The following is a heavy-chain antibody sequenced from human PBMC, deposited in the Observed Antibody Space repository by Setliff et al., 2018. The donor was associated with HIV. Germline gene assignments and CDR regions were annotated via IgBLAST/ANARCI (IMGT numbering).Heavy chain of an antibody. CDR2: INPNGGYT. D-gene: IGHD3-3*01. V-gene: IGHV1-2*02. J-gene: IGHJ4*02. CDR3: AADNYNCNSFDS. CDR1: GYIFTYYY. Sequence: ASVKVSCKASGYIFTYYYIHWVRQAPGQGLEWMGWINPNGGYTNYAQKFLGRVTMTRDTSFTTAYLELSRLGSDDTAVYYCAADNYNCNSFDSWGQGSLVTVSS.